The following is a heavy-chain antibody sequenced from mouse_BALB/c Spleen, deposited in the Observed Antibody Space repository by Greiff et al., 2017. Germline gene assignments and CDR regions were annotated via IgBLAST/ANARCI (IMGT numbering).Heavy chain of an antibody. J-gene: IGHJ3*01. Sequence: VQLQQSGPELEKPGASVKISCKASGYSFTGYNMNWVKQSNGKSLEWIGNIDPYYGGTSYNQKFKDKATLTVDKSSSTAYMQLSSPTSEDSAVYYCTRYYGSMAWFAYWGQGTLVTVSA. CDR3: TRYYGSMAWFAY. CDR2: IDPYYGGT. V-gene: IGHV1-39*01. D-gene: IGHD1-1*01. CDR1: GYSFTGYN.